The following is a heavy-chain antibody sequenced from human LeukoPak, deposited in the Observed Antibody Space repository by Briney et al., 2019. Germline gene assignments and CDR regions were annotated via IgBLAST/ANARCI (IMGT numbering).Heavy chain of an antibody. V-gene: IGHV3-30*04. CDR1: GFTFNNYI. CDR2: ILEDGSYQ. CDR3: ARVQGGGYRTADY. J-gene: IGHJ4*02. D-gene: IGHD1-14*01. Sequence: GGSLRLSCAASGFTFNNYIMHCVRQAPGKGLDWVAVILEDGSYQYYADSVKGRFTISRDNSKNTLFLQMNSLRGEDTAMYYCARVQGGGYRTADYWGQGTLVTVSS.